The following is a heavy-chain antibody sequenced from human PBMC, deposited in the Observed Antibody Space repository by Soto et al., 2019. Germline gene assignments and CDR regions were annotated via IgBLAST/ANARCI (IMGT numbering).Heavy chain of an antibody. J-gene: IGHJ4*02. Sequence: PGESLKISCKGSGYSFSSYWIAWVRQMPGKGLEWMGITYPGDSDTRYSPSFQGQVTISVDKSISTAYLQWTSLKASDTAMYYCARRISTGWLVDYWGQGTLVTVSS. V-gene: IGHV5-51*01. CDR2: TYPGDSDT. D-gene: IGHD6-19*01. CDR3: ARRISTGWLVDY. CDR1: GYSFSSYW.